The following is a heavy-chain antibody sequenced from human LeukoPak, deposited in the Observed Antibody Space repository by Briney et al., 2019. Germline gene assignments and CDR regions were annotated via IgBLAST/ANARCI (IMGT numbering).Heavy chain of an antibody. Sequence: SGTLSLTCTVSGGSISSYYWSWIRQPPGKGLEWIAYIYYSGSTNYNPSLKSRVTISVDTSKNQFSLKLSSVTAADTAVYYCARGQKDDFWSGYSNSASLAGYYFDYWGQGTLVTVSS. CDR3: ARGQKDDFWSGYSNSASLAGYYFDY. V-gene: IGHV4-59*12. D-gene: IGHD3-3*01. CDR2: IYYSGST. CDR1: GGSISSYY. J-gene: IGHJ4*02.